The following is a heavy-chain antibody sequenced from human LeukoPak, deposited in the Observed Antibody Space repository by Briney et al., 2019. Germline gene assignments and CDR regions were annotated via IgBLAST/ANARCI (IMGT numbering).Heavy chain of an antibody. J-gene: IGHJ4*02. V-gene: IGHV4-30-4*08. D-gene: IGHD6-25*01. CDR2: IYYSGST. Sequence: SESLSLTCTVSGGSISSGDYYWSWIRQPPGKGLEWIGYIYYSGSTYYNPSLKSRVTISVDTSKNQFSLKLSSVTAADTAVYYCARAEWAAVDYWGQGTLVTVSS. CDR1: GGSISSGDYY. CDR3: ARAEWAAVDY.